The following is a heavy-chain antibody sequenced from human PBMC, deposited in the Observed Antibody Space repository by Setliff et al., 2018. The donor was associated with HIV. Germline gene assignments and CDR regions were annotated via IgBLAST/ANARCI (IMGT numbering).Heavy chain of an antibody. CDR1: GGSFSGHY. CDR3: ARGSRSPLVNKFRVTPAFDY. V-gene: IGHV4-34*01. D-gene: IGHD2-21*02. J-gene: IGHJ4*01. CDR2: ISHSGST. Sequence: KPSETLSLTCAVYGGSFSGHYWSWIRQTPGKGLEWIGDISHSGSTNYNPSLKSRVTISVDTSKNQFSLGLTSVTAADTAVYFCARGSRSPLVNKFRVTPAFDYWGQGTLVTVSS.